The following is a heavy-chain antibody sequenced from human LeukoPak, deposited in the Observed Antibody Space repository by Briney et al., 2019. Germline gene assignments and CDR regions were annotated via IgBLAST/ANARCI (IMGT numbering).Heavy chain of an antibody. CDR2: IYYSGST. CDR3: ARFIVGAATYYFDY. V-gene: IGHV4-39*01. D-gene: IGHD1-26*01. J-gene: IGHJ4*02. CDR1: GGSISSSNYY. Sequence: SETLSLTCTVSGGSISSSNYYWGWIRQPPGEGLEWIGSIYYSGSTYYNPSLKNRVTIAVDTSKNQFSLKLRSVTAADTAVYYCARFIVGAATYYFDYWGQGTLVTVSS.